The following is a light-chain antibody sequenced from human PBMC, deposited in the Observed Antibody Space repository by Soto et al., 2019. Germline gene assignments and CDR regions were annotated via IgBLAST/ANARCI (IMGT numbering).Light chain of an antibody. CDR2: EVT. V-gene: IGLV2-8*01. CDR3: TSYAGRYTYV. Sequence: ALTQPPSASGSPGQSVTISCTGTSSDVGDYNYVSWYQQHPSKAPKLMIYEVTKRPSGVPDRFSGSKSGITASLTVSGLQAEDEADYYCTSYAGRYTYVFGTGTKVTVL. J-gene: IGLJ1*01. CDR1: SSDVGDYNY.